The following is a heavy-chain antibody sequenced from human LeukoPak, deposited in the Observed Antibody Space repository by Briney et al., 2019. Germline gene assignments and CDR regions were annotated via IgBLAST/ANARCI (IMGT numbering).Heavy chain of an antibody. CDR2: IRYDGGNK. Sequence: GGSLRLSCAASGFTFSSYGMHWVRQAPGKGLEWVAFIRYDGGNKYYADSVKGRFTISRDNSKNTLYLQMNSLRAEDTAVYYCAKGMGYYGSGSYSNDYYYYMDVWGKGTTVTVSS. V-gene: IGHV3-30*02. CDR3: AKGMGYYGSGSYSNDYYYYMDV. CDR1: GFTFSSYG. J-gene: IGHJ6*03. D-gene: IGHD3-10*01.